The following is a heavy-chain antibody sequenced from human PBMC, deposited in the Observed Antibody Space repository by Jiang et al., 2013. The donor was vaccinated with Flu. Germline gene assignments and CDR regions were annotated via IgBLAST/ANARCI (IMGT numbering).Heavy chain of an antibody. V-gene: IGHV4-59*01. D-gene: IGHD6-13*01. CDR1: GGSISSYY. J-gene: IGHJ3*02. CDR3: ARVLDSSDAFDI. Sequence: PGLVKPSETLSLTCTVSGGSISSYYWSWIRQPPGKGLEWIGYIYYSGSTNYNPSLKSRVTISVDTSKNQFSLKLSSVTAADTAVYYCARVLDSSDAFDIWGQGTMVTVSS. CDR2: IYYSGST.